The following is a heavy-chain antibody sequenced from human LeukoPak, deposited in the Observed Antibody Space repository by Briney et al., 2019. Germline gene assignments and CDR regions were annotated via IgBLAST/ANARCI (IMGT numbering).Heavy chain of an antibody. CDR3: ARGGLLWFGELTWFDP. D-gene: IGHD3-10*01. CDR1: GYTFTSYA. Sequence: ASVKVSCKASGYTFTSYAMHWVRQAPGQRLEWMGWINAGNGNTKYSQKFQGRVTITRDTSASTAYMELSSLRSEDTAVYYCARGGLLWFGELTWFDPWGQGTLVTVSS. CDR2: INAGNGNT. J-gene: IGHJ5*02. V-gene: IGHV1-3*01.